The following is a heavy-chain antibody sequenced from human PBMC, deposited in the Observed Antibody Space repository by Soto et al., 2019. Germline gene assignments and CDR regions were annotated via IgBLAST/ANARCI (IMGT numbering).Heavy chain of an antibody. Sequence: SETLSLTCTVSGVSISSGGYYWTWIRQHPQKGMEWIGHIYYSGSTYYNPSLKSRVTVSVDTSKYQFSLKLSSLTAADTAVYYCAREYYYDSSGFDYWGQGTLVTVS. CDR1: GVSISSGGYY. V-gene: IGHV4-31*03. CDR2: IYYSGST. D-gene: IGHD3-22*01. CDR3: AREYYYDSSGFDY. J-gene: IGHJ4*02.